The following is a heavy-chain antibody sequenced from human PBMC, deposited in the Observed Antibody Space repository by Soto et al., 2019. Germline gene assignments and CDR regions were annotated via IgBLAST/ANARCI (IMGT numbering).Heavy chain of an antibody. CDR1: GFTFSDYY. CDR3: ARGYSSSWYVNYDYGMDV. Sequence: QVQLVESGGGLVKPGGSLRLSCAASGFTFSDYYMSWIRQAPGKGLEWVSYISRSSSYTNYADSVKGRFTISRDNAKNSLYLQMNSLRAEDTAVYYCARGYSSSWYVNYDYGMDVWGQGTTVTVSS. CDR2: ISRSSSYT. D-gene: IGHD6-13*01. V-gene: IGHV3-11*05. J-gene: IGHJ6*02.